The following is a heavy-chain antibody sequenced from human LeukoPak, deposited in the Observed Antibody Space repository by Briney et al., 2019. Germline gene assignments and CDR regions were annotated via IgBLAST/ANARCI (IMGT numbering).Heavy chain of an antibody. CDR1: GGSFSGYN. V-gene: IGHV4-34*01. Sequence: SETLSLTCGVYGGSFSGYNWTWVRQPPGKGLEWIGEINHSGSTNYNPSLKSRVTISVETSKNQFSLKLTSVTAADTAVYYCARGRSTLIVGENYYHYYMDVWGKGTTVTISS. D-gene: IGHD3-22*01. J-gene: IGHJ6*03. CDR2: INHSGST. CDR3: ARGRSTLIVGENYYHYYMDV.